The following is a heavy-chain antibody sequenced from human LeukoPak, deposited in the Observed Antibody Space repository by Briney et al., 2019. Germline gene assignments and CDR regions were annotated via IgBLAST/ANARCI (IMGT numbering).Heavy chain of an antibody. CDR2: INPNSGGT. D-gene: IGHD3-10*01. J-gene: IGHJ4*02. Sequence: ASVKVSCKASGYTFSSYYIHWVRQAPGQGLEWMGWINPNSGGTNYAQKFQGRVTMTRDTSISTAYMELSRLRSDDTAVYYCARAAWFGELLPDYWGQGTLVTVSS. CDR1: GYTFSSYY. CDR3: ARAAWFGELLPDY. V-gene: IGHV1-2*02.